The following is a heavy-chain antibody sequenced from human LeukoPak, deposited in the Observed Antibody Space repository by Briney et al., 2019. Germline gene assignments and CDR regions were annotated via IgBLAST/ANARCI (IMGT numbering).Heavy chain of an antibody. CDR2: FDPEDGET. J-gene: IGHJ6*02. Sequence: VASVKVSCKVSGYTLTELSMHWVRQAPGKGLEWMGGFDPEDGETIYAQKFQGRVTMTEDTSTDTAYMELSSLRSEDTAVYYCATEFGRPLSPDGVGPIHYYYYGMDVWGQGTTVTVSS. D-gene: IGHD3-16*01. V-gene: IGHV1-24*01. CDR3: ATEFGRPLSPDGVGPIHYYYYGMDV. CDR1: GYTLTELS.